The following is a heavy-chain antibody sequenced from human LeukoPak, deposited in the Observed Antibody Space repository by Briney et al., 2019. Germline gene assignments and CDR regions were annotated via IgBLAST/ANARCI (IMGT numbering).Heavy chain of an antibody. CDR3: AKPAIAVAGTLIDY. J-gene: IGHJ4*02. V-gene: IGHV3-30*18. CDR2: ISYDGSNK. CDR1: GFTFSSYG. Sequence: GGSLRLSCAASGFTFSSYGMHWVRQAPGKGLEWVAVISYDGSNKYYADSVKGRFTISRDNSKNTLYLQMNSLRAEDTAVYYCAKPAIAVAGTLIDYWGQGTLVTVSS. D-gene: IGHD6-19*01.